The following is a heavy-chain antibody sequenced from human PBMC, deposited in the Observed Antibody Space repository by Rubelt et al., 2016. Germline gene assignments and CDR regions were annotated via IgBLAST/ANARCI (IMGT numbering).Heavy chain of an antibody. J-gene: IGHJ6*03. CDR2: INPNSGGT. V-gene: IGHV1-18*01. CDR3: ARDHSYYYYYMDV. Sequence: LRQAPGQGLEWMGWINPNSGGTNYAQKLQGRVTMTTDTSTSTAYMELRSLRSDDTAVYYCARDHSYYYYYMDVWGKGTTVTVSS.